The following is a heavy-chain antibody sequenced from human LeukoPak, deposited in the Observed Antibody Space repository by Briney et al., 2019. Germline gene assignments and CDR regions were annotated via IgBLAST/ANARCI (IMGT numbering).Heavy chain of an antibody. J-gene: IGHJ4*02. Sequence: GGSLRLSCAASGFIVGSNYMSWVRQAPGKGLEWVSVIYSGGSTYYADSVKGRFTISRDNSKNTLYLQMNSLRAEDTAVYYCYCGSGSNFDYWGQGTLVTVSS. D-gene: IGHD3-10*01. CDR1: GFIVGSNY. CDR2: IYSGGST. V-gene: IGHV3-53*01. CDR3: YCGSGSNFDY.